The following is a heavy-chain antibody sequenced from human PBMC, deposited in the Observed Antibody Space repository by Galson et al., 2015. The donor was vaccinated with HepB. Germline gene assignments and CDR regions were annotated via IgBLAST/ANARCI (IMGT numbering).Heavy chain of an antibody. V-gene: IGHV2-5*02. CDR1: GFSLSTSGVG. D-gene: IGHD2-15*01. CDR3: AHLYYCSGGSCYPYRLQFDY. J-gene: IGHJ4*02. CDR2: IYWDDDK. Sequence: PALVKPTQTLRLTCTFSGFSLSTSGVGVGWIRQPPGKALEWLALIYWDDDKRYSPYLKSRLTITKGTSKTQVVLTMTNMDLVDTATYYCAHLYYCSGGSCYPYRLQFDYWGQGTLVTASS.